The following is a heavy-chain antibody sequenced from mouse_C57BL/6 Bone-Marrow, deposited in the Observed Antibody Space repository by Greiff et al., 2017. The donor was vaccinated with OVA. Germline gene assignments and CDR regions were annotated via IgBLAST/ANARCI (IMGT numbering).Heavy chain of an antibody. CDR2: INPSNGGT. V-gene: IGHV1-53*01. J-gene: IGHJ1*03. Sequence: QVQLQQPGPELVKPGASVKLSCKASGYTFTSYWMHWVKQRPGQGLEWIGNINPSNGGTNYNEKFKSKATLTVDKSSSTAYMQLSSLTSEDSAVYYCAIYGSSYWYFDVWGTGTTVTVSS. CDR3: AIYGSSYWYFDV. CDR1: GYTFTSYW. D-gene: IGHD1-1*01.